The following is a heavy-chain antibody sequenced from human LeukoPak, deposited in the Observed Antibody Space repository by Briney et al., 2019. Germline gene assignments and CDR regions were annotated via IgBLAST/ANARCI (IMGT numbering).Heavy chain of an antibody. Sequence: SETLSLTCAVYGGSFSGYYWTWIRQPPGKGLEWIGNIYHSGTPYYNPSLKSRVTISVDTSKNQFSLKLSSVTAADTAVYYCARARGQQLAPVGAFDIWGQGTMVTVSS. CDR3: ARARGQQLAPVGAFDI. V-gene: IGHV4-34*01. D-gene: IGHD6-13*01. CDR2: IYHSGTP. CDR1: GGSFSGYY. J-gene: IGHJ3*02.